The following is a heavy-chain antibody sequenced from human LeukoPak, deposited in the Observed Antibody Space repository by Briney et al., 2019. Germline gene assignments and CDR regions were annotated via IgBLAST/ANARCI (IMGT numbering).Heavy chain of an antibody. V-gene: IGHV3-33*01. CDR2: IWFDGSNK. CDR3: ATAVASSSGWYADY. CDR1: GFTFRSYG. Sequence: GRSLRLSCAASGFTFRSYGMHWVRQAPGKGLEWVAVIWFDGSNKYYADSVKGRFTVSRDNSRNTLYLQMNSLRAEDTAVYYCATAVASSSGWYADYWGQGTLVTVSS. J-gene: IGHJ4*02. D-gene: IGHD6-19*01.